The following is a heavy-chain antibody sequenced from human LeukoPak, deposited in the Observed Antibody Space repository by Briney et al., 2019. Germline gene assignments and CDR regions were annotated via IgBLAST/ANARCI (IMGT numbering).Heavy chain of an antibody. CDR1: GYSFTTYW. J-gene: IGHJ6*02. CDR2: IYPGDSDT. CDR3: ARLGEQWLPSYGMDV. V-gene: IGHV5-51*01. Sequence: GESLKISCKGSGYSFTTYWIGWVRQMPGKGLEWMGIIYPGDSDTRYSPSFQGQVTISADKSVSTAYLQWSSLKASDTAMYYCARLGEQWLPSYGMDVWGQGTTVTVSS. D-gene: IGHD6-19*01.